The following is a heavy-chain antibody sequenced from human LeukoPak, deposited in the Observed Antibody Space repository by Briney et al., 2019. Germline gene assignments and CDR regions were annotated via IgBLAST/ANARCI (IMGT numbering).Heavy chain of an antibody. Sequence: PGGSLRLSCAASGFTFRDYYMSWIRQAPGQGLEWVSYISTSGSTIYYVDSVKGRLTISRDNAKNSLYLQMNSLRAEDTAVYYCARDSCTDDVCFDYWGQGTLVTVSS. V-gene: IGHV3-11*04. J-gene: IGHJ4*02. CDR3: ARDSCTDDVCFDY. CDR1: GFTFRDYY. D-gene: IGHD2-8*01. CDR2: ISTSGSTI.